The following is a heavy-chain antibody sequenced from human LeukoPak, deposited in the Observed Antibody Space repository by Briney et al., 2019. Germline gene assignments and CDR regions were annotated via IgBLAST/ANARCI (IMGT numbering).Heavy chain of an antibody. CDR2: IIPIFGTA. D-gene: IGHD6-19*01. V-gene: IGHV1-69*13. J-gene: IGHJ5*02. CDR1: GYTFTSYG. Sequence: SVTVSCKASGYTFTSYGISWVRQAPGQGFEWMGGIIPIFGTANYAQKFQGRVTITADDSTSTAYMELSSLRSEDTAVYYCAVEIAVAGKGNSWGQGTLVTVSS. CDR3: AVEIAVAGKGNS.